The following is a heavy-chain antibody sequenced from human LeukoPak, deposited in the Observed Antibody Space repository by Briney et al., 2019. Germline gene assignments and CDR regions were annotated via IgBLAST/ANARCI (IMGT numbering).Heavy chain of an antibody. Sequence: SETLSLTCAVYGGSFSGYYWSWIRQHPGKGLEWIGYIYYSGSTYYNPSLKSRVTISVDTSKNQFSLKLSSVTAADTAVYYRARGSGGSCYSGWGQGTLVTVSS. V-gene: IGHV4-31*11. CDR1: GGSFSGYY. CDR2: IYYSGST. CDR3: ARGSGGSCYSG. D-gene: IGHD2-15*01. J-gene: IGHJ4*02.